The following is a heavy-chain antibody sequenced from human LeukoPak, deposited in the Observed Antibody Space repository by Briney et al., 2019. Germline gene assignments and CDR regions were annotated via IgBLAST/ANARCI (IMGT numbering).Heavy chain of an antibody. J-gene: IGHJ4*02. Sequence: SVKVSCKASGGTFRSYAISWVRQAPGQGLEWMGRIIPIFGTANYAQKFQGRVTITADKSTSTAYMELSSLRSEDTAVYYCTLLGGANKTYYFDYWGQGTLVTVSS. CDR1: GGTFRSYA. CDR3: TLLGGANKTYYFDY. CDR2: IIPIFGTA. V-gene: IGHV1-69*06. D-gene: IGHD3-16*01.